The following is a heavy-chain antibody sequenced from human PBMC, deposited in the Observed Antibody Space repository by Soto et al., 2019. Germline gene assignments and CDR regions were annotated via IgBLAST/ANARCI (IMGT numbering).Heavy chain of an antibody. D-gene: IGHD2-15*01. CDR2: ISAGGGSP. CDR3: AKDRGIDLVY. Sequence: GGSLRLSCAASGFIFNNYAMSWVRQAPGKGLEWVSFISAGGGSPNYADSVKGRFTISRDNSKNTLYLQMNSLRAEDTAVYYCAKDRGIDLVYWGQGTLVTVSS. V-gene: IGHV3-23*01. CDR1: GFIFNNYA. J-gene: IGHJ4*02.